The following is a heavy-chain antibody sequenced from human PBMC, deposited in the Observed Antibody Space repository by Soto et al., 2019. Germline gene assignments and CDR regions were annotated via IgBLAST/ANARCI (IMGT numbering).Heavy chain of an antibody. V-gene: IGHV4-59*11. Sequence: SETLSLTCTVSGGSISSHYWSWIRQPPGKGLEWIGNIYYSGNPNYNPSLKSRVTISVDTSKNQFSLKLTSVIAADTAVYHCARGLTAIDPWGQGTLVTVSS. J-gene: IGHJ5*02. D-gene: IGHD1-20*01. CDR2: IYYSGNP. CDR3: ARGLTAIDP. CDR1: GGSISSHY.